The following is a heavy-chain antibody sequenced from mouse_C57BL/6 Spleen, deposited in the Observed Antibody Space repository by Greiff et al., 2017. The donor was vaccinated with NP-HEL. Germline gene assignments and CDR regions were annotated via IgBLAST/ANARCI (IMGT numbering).Heavy chain of an antibody. J-gene: IGHJ2*01. CDR1: GYTFTSYW. V-gene: IGHV1-50*01. Sequence: QVQLQQPGAELVKPGASVKLSCKASGYTFTSYWMQWVNQRPGQGLEWIGEIDPSDSYTNYNQKFKGKATLTVDTSSSTAYMQLSSLTSEDSAVYYCARGENSYYFDYWGQGTTLTVSS. CDR3: ARGENSYYFDY. CDR2: IDPSDSYT.